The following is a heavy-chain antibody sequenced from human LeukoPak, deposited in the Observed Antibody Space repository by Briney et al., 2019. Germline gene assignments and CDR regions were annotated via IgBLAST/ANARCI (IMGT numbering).Heavy chain of an antibody. J-gene: IGHJ4*02. CDR2: ISYDGSNK. CDR3: AKDSGIAVAGPADFDY. V-gene: IGHV3-30*18. D-gene: IGHD6-19*01. CDR1: GFTFSSDG. Sequence: PGGSLRLSCAASGFTFSSDGMNWVRQAPGKGLEWVAVISYDGSNKYYADSVKGRFTISRDNSKNTLYLQMNSLRAEDTAVYYCAKDSGIAVAGPADFDYWGQGTLVTVSS.